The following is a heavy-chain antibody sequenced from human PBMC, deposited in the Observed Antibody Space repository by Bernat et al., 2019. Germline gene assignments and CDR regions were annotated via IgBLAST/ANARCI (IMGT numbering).Heavy chain of an antibody. CDR3: TTDPRPLHLSYGEKRYYYYMDV. D-gene: IGHD4-17*01. CDR2: IKSKTDGGTT. J-gene: IGHJ6*03. Sequence: EVQLVESGGGLVKPGGSLRLSCAASGFTFSNAWMSWVRQAPGKGLEWVGRIKSKTDGGTTDYAAPVKGRFTISRDDSKNTLYLQMNSLKTEDTDVYYCTTDPRPLHLSYGEKRYYYYMDVWGKGTTVTVSS. CDR1: GFTFSNAW. V-gene: IGHV3-15*01.